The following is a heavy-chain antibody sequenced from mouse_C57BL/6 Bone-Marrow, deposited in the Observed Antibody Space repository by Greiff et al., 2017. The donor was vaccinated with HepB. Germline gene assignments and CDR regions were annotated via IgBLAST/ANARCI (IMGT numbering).Heavy chain of an antibody. D-gene: IGHD2-1*01. CDR1: GYAFSSYW. CDR3: ARYTLGNYDFDY. V-gene: IGHV1-80*01. CDR2: IYPGDGDT. J-gene: IGHJ2*01. Sequence: VHLVESGAELVKPGASVKISCKASGYAFSSYWMNWVKQRPGKGLEWIGQIYPGDGDTNYNGKFKGKATLTADKSSSTAYMQLSSLTSEDSAVYFCARYTLGNYDFDYWGQGTTLTVSS.